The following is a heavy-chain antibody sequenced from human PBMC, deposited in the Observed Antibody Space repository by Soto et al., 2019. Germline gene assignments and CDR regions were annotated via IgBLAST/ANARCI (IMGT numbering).Heavy chain of an antibody. V-gene: IGHV5-10-1*01. D-gene: IGHD2-2*02. Sequence: LKISCKGSGYSFTSYWISWVRQMPGKGLEWMGRIDPSDSYTNYSPSFQGHVTISADKSISTAYLQRSSLKASDTAMYYCASSYCSSTSCYNDYYYGMDVWGQGTTVTV. CDR2: IDPSDSYT. CDR1: GYSFTSYW. J-gene: IGHJ6*02. CDR3: ASSYCSSTSCYNDYYYGMDV.